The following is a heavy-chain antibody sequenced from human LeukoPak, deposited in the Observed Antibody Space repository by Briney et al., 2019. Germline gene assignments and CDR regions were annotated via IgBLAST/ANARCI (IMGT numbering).Heavy chain of an antibody. CDR1: GFTFSSYA. J-gene: IGHJ4*02. Sequence: GGSLRLSCAASGFTFSSYAMHWVRQAPGKGLEYVSAISSNGGSTYYANYVKGRFTISRDNSKNTLYLQMGSLRAEDMAVYYCARDDSSGLRAYYFEYWGQGTLVTVSS. V-gene: IGHV3-64*01. D-gene: IGHD3-22*01. CDR3: ARDDSSGLRAYYFEY. CDR2: ISSNGGST.